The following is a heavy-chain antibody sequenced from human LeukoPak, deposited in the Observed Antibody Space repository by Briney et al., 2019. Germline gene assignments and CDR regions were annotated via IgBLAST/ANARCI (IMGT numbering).Heavy chain of an antibody. D-gene: IGHD6-19*01. CDR3: ARGGVAGTFDY. Sequence: PGGSLSLSCAASGFTFSSYGMHWVRQAPGKGLEWVAVIWYDGSNKYYADSVKGRFTISRDNSKNTLYLQMNSLRAEDTAVYYCARGGVAGTFDYWGQGTLVTVSS. V-gene: IGHV3-33*01. J-gene: IGHJ4*02. CDR2: IWYDGSNK. CDR1: GFTFSSYG.